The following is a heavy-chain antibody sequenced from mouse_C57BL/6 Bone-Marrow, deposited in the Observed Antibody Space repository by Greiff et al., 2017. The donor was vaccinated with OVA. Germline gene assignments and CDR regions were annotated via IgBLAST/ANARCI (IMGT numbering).Heavy chain of an antibody. D-gene: IGHD1-1*01. CDR1: GYTFTSYW. J-gene: IGHJ3*01. Sequence: VQLQQPGAELVKPGASVKMSCKASGYTFTSYWITWVKQRPGQGLEWIGDIYPGSGSTNYNEKFKSKATLTVDTSSSTAYMQLSSLTSEDSAVYYCAREGVYYGSPSWFAYWGQGTLVTVSA. CDR2: IYPGSGST. CDR3: AREGVYYGSPSWFAY. V-gene: IGHV1-55*01.